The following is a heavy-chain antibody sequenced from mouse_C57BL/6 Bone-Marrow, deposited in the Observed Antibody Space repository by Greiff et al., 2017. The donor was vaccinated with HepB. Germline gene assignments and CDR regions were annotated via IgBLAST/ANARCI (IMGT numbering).Heavy chain of an antibody. CDR1: GYTFTSYW. CDR2: IYPGSGST. D-gene: IGHD2-5*01. J-gene: IGHJ4*01. CDR3: ARGECSNNDAMDY. V-gene: IGHV1-55*01. Sequence: QVQLQQPGAELVKPGASVKMSCKASGYTFTSYWITWVKQRPGQGLEWIGDIYPGSGSTNYNEKFKSKATLTVDTSSSAAYMQLSSLTSEDSAVSYCARGECSNNDAMDYWGQGTSVTVSS.